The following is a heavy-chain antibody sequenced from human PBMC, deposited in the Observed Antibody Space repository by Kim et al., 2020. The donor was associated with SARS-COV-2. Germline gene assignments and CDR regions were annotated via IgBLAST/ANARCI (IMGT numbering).Heavy chain of an antibody. CDR1: GYTFTGYY. D-gene: IGHD3-22*01. J-gene: IGHJ3*02. V-gene: IGHV1-2*06. CDR3: VCGYYRPTPPGTFDI. Sequence: ASVKVSCKASGYTFTGYYMHWVRQAPGQGLEWMGRINPNSGGTNYAQKFQGRVTMTRDTPISTAYMELSRLRSDDTAVYYCVCGYYRPTPPGTFDIWGQGTMVTVSS. CDR2: INPNSGGT.